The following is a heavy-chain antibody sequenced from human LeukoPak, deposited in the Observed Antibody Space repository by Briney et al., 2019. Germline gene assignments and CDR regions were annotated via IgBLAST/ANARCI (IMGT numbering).Heavy chain of an antibody. Sequence: GESLKISCKGSGYSFTSYWISWVRQMPGKGLEWMGRIDPSDSYTNYSPSFQGHVTISADKSTSTACLQWSSLKASDTAMYYCARHPPAWYFDLWGRGTLVTVSS. CDR1: GYSFTSYW. CDR2: IDPSDSYT. J-gene: IGHJ2*01. V-gene: IGHV5-10-1*01. CDR3: ARHPPAWYFDL.